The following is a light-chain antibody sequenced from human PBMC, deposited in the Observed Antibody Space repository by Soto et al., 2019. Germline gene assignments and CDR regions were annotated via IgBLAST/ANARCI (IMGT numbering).Light chain of an antibody. V-gene: IGLV2-11*01. Sequence: QSVLTQPRSVSGSPGQSVTISCTGTSSDVGGYDYVSWYQQHPGKAPKLMIYDVSKRPSGVPDRFSGSKSGNTASLTISGLQAEDEADYYCSSYTTDISPYVFGTGTKVTVL. CDR1: SSDVGGYDY. CDR2: DVS. J-gene: IGLJ1*01. CDR3: SSYTTDISPYV.